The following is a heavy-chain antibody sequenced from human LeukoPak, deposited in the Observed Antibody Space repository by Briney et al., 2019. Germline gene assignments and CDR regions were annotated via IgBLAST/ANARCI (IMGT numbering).Heavy chain of an antibody. CDR2: ISAYNGNT. Sequence: ASVKVSCKASGYTFRSHGITWVRQAPGQGLEWMAWISAYNGNTNYAQKFQGRVTMTTDTSTSTGYMELRSLRSDDTAVYYCARDGRRDDFWSAPNYYYYYMDVWGKGTTVTVSS. V-gene: IGHV1-18*01. D-gene: IGHD3-3*01. J-gene: IGHJ6*03. CDR1: GYTFRSHG. CDR3: ARDGRRDDFWSAPNYYYYYMDV.